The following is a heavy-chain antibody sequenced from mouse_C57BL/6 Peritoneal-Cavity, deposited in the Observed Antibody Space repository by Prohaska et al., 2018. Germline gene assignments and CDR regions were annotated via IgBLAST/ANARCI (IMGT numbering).Heavy chain of an antibody. CDR1: GIDFSRYW. CDR3: ACLSYYFDY. D-gene: IGHD6-5*01. J-gene: IGHJ2*01. V-gene: IGHV4-1*01. CDR2: INPDSSTI. Sequence: EVKLLQSVGGLVQPGGSLKLSCAASGIDFSRYWMSWVQRPPGKGLEWIGEINPDSSTINYAPSLKDKFIISRDNAKNTLYLQMSKVRSEDTAVYYCACLSYYFDYWGQGTTLTVSS.